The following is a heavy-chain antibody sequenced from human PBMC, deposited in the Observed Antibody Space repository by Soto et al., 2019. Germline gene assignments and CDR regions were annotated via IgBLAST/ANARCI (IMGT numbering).Heavy chain of an antibody. CDR1: GDSISSAAYY. D-gene: IGHD5-18*01. CDR3: AREYTYGSNFFDC. CDR2: ISHSGST. J-gene: IGHJ4*02. Sequence: SATLSLTCTVSGDSISSAAYYWSWIRQHPGKGLEWIGYISHSGSTYYTPSLKSRVIISADTSKNQFSLNLTSVTAADTAVYYCAREYTYGSNFFDCWGQGALVTVSS. V-gene: IGHV4-31*03.